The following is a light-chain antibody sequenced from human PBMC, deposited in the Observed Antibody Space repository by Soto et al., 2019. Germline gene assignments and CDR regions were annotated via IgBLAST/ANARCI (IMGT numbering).Light chain of an antibody. J-gene: IGKJ1*01. V-gene: IGKV1-5*01. CDR2: DAS. Sequence: IQMTQSPSTLSASVGDRVTIPCRASQSISSWLAWYKQKPGKAPKLLIYDASSLESGVPSRFSVSGSGTEFTLTISSLQPDDFATYYCQQYNSFTWTFGQGTKVEIK. CDR3: QQYNSFTWT. CDR1: QSISSW.